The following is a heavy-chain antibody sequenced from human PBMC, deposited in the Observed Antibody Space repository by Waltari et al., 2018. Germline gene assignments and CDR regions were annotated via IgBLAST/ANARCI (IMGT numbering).Heavy chain of an antibody. CDR1: GFTFSSYS. CDR2: ISGSSSTL. J-gene: IGHJ4*02. CDR3: ARRFEY. V-gene: IGHV3-48*04. Sequence: QLVESGGGLVQPGGSLRLSCAASGFTFSSYSTKWVRQAPGKGLEWVSYISGSSSTLYYADSVKGRFTISRDDAKNSLYLQMNSLRAEDAAVYYCARRFEYWGQGTLVTVSS.